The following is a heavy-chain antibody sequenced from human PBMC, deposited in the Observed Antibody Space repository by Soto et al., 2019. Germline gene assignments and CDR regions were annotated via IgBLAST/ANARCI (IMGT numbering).Heavy chain of an antibody. Sequence: QVQLQESGPGLVKPSETLSLTCTVSGGSIGTYYWSWIRQPPGKGLEWFGYIYYRGNTDYNPSLRSRVSISLATPKNQFSLKLSSVTAADSAVYYCARHPGYYDILTGYTTYDFDYWGQGILVTVSS. CDR1: GGSIGTYY. D-gene: IGHD3-9*01. J-gene: IGHJ4*02. V-gene: IGHV4-59*08. CDR3: ARHPGYYDILTGYTTYDFDY. CDR2: IYYRGNT.